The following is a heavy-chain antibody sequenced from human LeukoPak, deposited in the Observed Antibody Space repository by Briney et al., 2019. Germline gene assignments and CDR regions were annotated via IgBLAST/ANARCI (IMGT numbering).Heavy chain of an antibody. CDR1: GFTVSSNY. CDR3: ARDYRIAATSYYYYYYGMDV. V-gene: IGHV3-53*04. J-gene: IGHJ6*02. Sequence: GGSLRLSCAASGFTVSSNYMSWVRQAPGKRLEWVSVIYSGGSTYYADSVKGRFTISRHNSKNTLYLQMNSLRAEDTAVYYCARDYRIAATSYYYYYYGMDVWGQGTTVTVSS. D-gene: IGHD2-15*01. CDR2: IYSGGST.